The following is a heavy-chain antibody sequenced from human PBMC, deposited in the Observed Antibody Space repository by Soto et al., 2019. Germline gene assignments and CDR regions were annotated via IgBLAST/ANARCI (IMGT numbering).Heavy chain of an antibody. D-gene: IGHD3-10*01. J-gene: IGHJ5*02. CDR1: GYSFTSYW. CDR2: IYPGDSDT. V-gene: IGHV5-51*01. Sequence: GESLKISCKGSGYSFTSYWIGWVRQMPGKGLEWMGIIYPGDSDTRYSPSFQGQVTISADKSISTAYLQWSSLKASDTAMYYCARSPYYYGSGSYLWGVNWFDPWGQGTLVTVSS. CDR3: ARSPYYYGSGSYLWGVNWFDP.